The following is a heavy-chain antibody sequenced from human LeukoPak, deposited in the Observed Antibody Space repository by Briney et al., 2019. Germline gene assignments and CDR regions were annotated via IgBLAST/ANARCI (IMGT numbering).Heavy chain of an antibody. J-gene: IGHJ6*03. CDR1: GGSFSGYY. V-gene: IGHV4-34*01. Sequence: PSETLSPTCAVYGGSFSGYYWSWIRQPPGKGLEWIGEINHSGSTNYNPSLKSRVTISADTSKNQFSLKLSSVTAADTAVYYCASRQLRFLEWLSNSYYMDVWGKGTTVTVSS. D-gene: IGHD3-3*01. CDR3: ASRQLRFLEWLSNSYYMDV. CDR2: INHSGST.